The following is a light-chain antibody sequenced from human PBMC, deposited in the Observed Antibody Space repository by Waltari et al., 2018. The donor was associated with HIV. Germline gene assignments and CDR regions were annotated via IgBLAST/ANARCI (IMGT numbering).Light chain of an antibody. CDR3: QHYKTSSPWT. CDR1: QNMYTW. J-gene: IGKJ1*01. CDR2: KAA. Sequence: DIQMTQSPSTLSTSEGDRTTITCRASQNMYTWLAWYQQKAGKAPKLLVYKAASLESGVPTRFSGSGSGTEFTLTISSLQPDDYATYYCQHYKTSSPWTFGQGTRVDI. V-gene: IGKV1-5*03.